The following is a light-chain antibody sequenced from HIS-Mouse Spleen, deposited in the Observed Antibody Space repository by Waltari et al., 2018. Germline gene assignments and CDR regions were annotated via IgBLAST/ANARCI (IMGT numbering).Light chain of an antibody. CDR3: CSYAGSSTVV. J-gene: IGLJ2*01. V-gene: IGLV2-23*01. CDR1: SSDVGSYNL. CDR2: EGS. Sequence: QSALTQPASVSGSPGQSITISCTGTSSDVGSYNLVPWYQQHPGKAPKLISYEGSKRPSGVSNRFAGSKSGNTASLTIAGLQAEDEADYYCCSYAGSSTVVFGGGTKLTVL.